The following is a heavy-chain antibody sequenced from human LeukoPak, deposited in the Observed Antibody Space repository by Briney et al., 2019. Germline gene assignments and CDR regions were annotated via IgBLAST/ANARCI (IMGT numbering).Heavy chain of an antibody. CDR1: GFTFTHYG. D-gene: IGHD6-6*01. V-gene: IGHV3-23*01. J-gene: IGHJ4*02. CDR3: ARGGAARPDF. CDR2: IRANGETT. Sequence: PGGTLRLSCAASGFTFTHYGMNWVRQAPGKGLEWVSGIRANGETTYYADSVRGRFTISRDNSRSMVWLQMNSLRVEDTAVYYCARGGAARPDFWGQGTLVTVSS.